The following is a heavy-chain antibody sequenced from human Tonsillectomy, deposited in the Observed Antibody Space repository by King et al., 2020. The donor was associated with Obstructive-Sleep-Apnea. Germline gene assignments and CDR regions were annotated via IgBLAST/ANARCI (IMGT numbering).Heavy chain of an antibody. D-gene: IGHD2-2*01. CDR1: GFIFEDFA. CDR3: AKAVGVPAAMLGYFDL. J-gene: IGHJ2*01. V-gene: IGHV3-9*01. CDR2: IRWNSGSI. Sequence: EVQLVESGGGLVQPGRSLRLSCAASGFIFEDFAMHWVRQAPGKGLEWVSGIRWNSGSIGDADSVKGRFTISRDNAKNSLYLQMNSLRAEDTALYYCAKAVGVPAAMLGYFDLWGRGTLVTVSS.